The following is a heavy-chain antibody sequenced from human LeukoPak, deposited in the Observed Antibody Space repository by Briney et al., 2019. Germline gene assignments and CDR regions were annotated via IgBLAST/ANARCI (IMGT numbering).Heavy chain of an antibody. CDR1: GFTFSTYT. Sequence: QPGGSLRLSCAASGFTFSTYTMNWVRQAPGKGLEWVSSISSTSSTIYYADSVKGRFTISRDNAKNSLYLQMNSLRDEDTAVYYCASRSDYFDYWGQGTLVTVSS. D-gene: IGHD3-3*01. J-gene: IGHJ4*02. V-gene: IGHV3-48*02. CDR2: ISSTSSTI. CDR3: ASRSDYFDY.